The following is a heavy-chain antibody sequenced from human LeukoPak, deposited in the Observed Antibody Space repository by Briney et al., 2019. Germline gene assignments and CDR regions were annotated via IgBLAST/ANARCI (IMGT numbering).Heavy chain of an antibody. CDR2: IILIFGTA. Sequence: SVKVSCKASGGTFSSYAISWVRQAPGQGLEWMGGIILIFGTANYAQKFQGRVTITTDESTSTAYMELSSLRSEDTAVYYCARGGTYCSSTSCRNNWFDPWGQGTLVTVSS. CDR1: GGTFSSYA. CDR3: ARGGTYCSSTSCRNNWFDP. V-gene: IGHV1-69*05. J-gene: IGHJ5*02. D-gene: IGHD2-2*01.